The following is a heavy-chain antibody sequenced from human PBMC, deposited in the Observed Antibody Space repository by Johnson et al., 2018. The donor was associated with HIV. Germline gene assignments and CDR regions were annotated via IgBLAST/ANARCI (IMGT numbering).Heavy chain of an antibody. V-gene: IGHV3-23*04. CDR3: AKPSFAYCGGDCLGAFDI. CDR2: ISGSGDSA. J-gene: IGHJ3*02. Sequence: EKLVESGGGLIQPGESLRLSCAASGFTVSTYHMSWVRQAPGKGLEWVSAISGSGDSAYYADSVKGRFTISRDNSKNTLYLQMNSLRAEDTAVYYCAKPSFAYCGGDCLGAFDIWGQGTMVTVSS. CDR1: GFTVSTYH. D-gene: IGHD2-21*01.